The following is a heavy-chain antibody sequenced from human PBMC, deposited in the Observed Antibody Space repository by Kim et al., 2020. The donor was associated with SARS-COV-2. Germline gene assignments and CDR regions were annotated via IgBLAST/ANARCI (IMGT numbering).Heavy chain of an antibody. D-gene: IGHD6-13*01. CDR2: ISGSGDGT. J-gene: IGHJ4*02. V-gene: IGHV3-23*01. CDR1: GFTFTSYA. Sequence: GGSLRLSCAASGFTFTSYAMSWVRQAPGKGLEWVSAISGSGDGTYYADSVKGRFTISRDNSKNTRYLQINTLRAEDTGAYYCAKAPSSNWYYFDYWGQGTLLTVPA. CDR3: AKAPSSNWYYFDY.